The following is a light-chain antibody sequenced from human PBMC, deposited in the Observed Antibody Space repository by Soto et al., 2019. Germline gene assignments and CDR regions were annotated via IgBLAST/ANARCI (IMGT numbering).Light chain of an antibody. V-gene: IGLV2-14*03. J-gene: IGLJ2*01. CDR3: NSYTTSGAVI. CDR1: SSDVGIYNY. CDR2: DVS. Sequence: QSALSQPASVSGSPGQSITISCTGTSSDVGIYNYVSWYQQRPGKAPQLMIFDVSSRPSGVSNRFSGSKSGNTASLTISELQAEDEADYYCNSYTTSGAVIFGGGTKVTVL.